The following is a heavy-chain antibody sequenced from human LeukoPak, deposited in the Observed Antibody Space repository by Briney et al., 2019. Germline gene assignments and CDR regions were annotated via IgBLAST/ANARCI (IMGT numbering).Heavy chain of an antibody. Sequence: GGSLRLSCAASGFTFSTYAMNWVRQAPGKGLEWVAVISDDGRHNYYADSVKGRFTISRDNSKSTLYLQMNSLRAEDTAVYYCARDLYYGSGSYHYGMDVWGQGTTVTVSS. CDR2: ISDDGRHN. D-gene: IGHD3-10*01. CDR3: ARDLYYGSGSYHYGMDV. V-gene: IGHV3-30*04. CDR1: GFTFSTYA. J-gene: IGHJ6*02.